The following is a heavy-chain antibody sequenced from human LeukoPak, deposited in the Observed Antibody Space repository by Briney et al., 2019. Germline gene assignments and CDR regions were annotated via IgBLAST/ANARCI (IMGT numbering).Heavy chain of an antibody. CDR3: ARGDVDTAMVTPDY. CDR1: GGTFSSYA. V-gene: IGHV1-69*04. D-gene: IGHD5-18*01. Sequence: GASVKVSCRASGGTFSSYAISWVRQAPGKGLEWMGRIIPIFGIANYAQKFQGRVTITADKSTSTAYMELSSLRSEDTAVYYCARGDVDTAMVTPDYWGQGTLVTVSS. CDR2: IIPIFGIA. J-gene: IGHJ4*02.